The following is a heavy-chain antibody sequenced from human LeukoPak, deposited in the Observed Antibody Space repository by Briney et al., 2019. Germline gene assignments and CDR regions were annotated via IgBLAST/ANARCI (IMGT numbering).Heavy chain of an antibody. D-gene: IGHD7-27*01. CDR3: ARGVRNWDIDY. J-gene: IGHJ4*02. CDR1: GGTFSSYA. CDR2: IIPIFGTA. V-gene: IGHV1-69*13. Sequence: GASVKVSCKASGGTFSSYAVSWVRQAPGQGLEWMGGIIPIFGTANYAQKFQGRVTITADESTSTAYMELSSLRSEDKAVYYCARGVRNWDIDYWGQGTLVTVSS.